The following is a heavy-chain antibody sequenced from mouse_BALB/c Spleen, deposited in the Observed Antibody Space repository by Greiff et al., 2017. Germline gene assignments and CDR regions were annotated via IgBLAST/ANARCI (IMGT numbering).Heavy chain of an antibody. J-gene: IGHJ2*01. D-gene: IGHD1-1*02. CDR2: IDPANGNT. Sequence: EVKVVESGAELVKPGASVKLSCTASGFNIKDTYMHWVKQRPEQGLEWMGRIDPANGNTKYDPKFQGKATITADTSTNTAYLQLSSLTSEDTAVYYCARGGNLDDWGQGTTLTVSS. CDR3: ARGGNLDD. V-gene: IGHV14-3*02. CDR1: GFNIKDTY.